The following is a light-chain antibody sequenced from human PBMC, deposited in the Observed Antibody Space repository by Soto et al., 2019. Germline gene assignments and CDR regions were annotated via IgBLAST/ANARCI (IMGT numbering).Light chain of an antibody. CDR3: QQAYSTPRLT. CDR1: QSISSY. Sequence: IRRAHSTSSPAVEGRGRITTTFPASQSISSYLNCYQQSPGSAPKLLLFDTSKLQSGVPSRFSGRGSGTDFTLTISSLLPEDFATYHCQQAYSTPRLTFGQGTRLE. CDR2: DTS. V-gene: IGKV1-39*01. J-gene: IGKJ5*01.